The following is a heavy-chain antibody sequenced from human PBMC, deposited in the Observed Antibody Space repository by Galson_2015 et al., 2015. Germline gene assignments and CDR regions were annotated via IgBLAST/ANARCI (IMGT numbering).Heavy chain of an antibody. CDR3: ARGGYYYGSGSSYNDY. J-gene: IGHJ4*02. CDR1: GASISSYY. D-gene: IGHD3-10*01. CDR2: IYYSGST. V-gene: IGHV4-59*01. Sequence: ETLSLTCTVSGASISSYYWSWIRQPPGKGLEWIGYIYYSGSTNYNPSLKSRVTISVDTSKNQFSLKLSSVTAADTAVYYRARGGYYYGSGSSYNDYWGQGTRVTVSS.